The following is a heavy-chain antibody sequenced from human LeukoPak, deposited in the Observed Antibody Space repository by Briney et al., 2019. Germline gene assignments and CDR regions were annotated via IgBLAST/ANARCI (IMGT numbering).Heavy chain of an antibody. Sequence: GRSLRLSCAASGFTFSSYAMHWVRQAPGKGLEWVAVISYDGSNKYYADSVKGRFTISRDNSKNTLYLQMNSLRAEDTAVYYCARSTAGSGSYGMWFDYWGQGTLVTVSS. J-gene: IGHJ4*02. D-gene: IGHD3-10*01. CDR1: GFTFSSYA. CDR3: ARSTAGSGSYGMWFDY. V-gene: IGHV3-30-3*01. CDR2: ISYDGSNK.